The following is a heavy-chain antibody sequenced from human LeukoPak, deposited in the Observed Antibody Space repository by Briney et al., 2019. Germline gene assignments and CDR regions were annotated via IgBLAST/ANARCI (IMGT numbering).Heavy chain of an antibody. CDR3: VRDVGKGDI. V-gene: IGHV3-7*01. CDR2: IQQDGSEK. J-gene: IGHJ3*02. Sequence: PGGSLRLSCAASGFIFSSFWMSWVRQAPGKGLEWVAHIQQDGSEKYYVDSVKGRFTISRDNARNSLYLQMNSLRIEDTAVYYCVRDVGKGDIWGQGTMVTVSS. D-gene: IGHD7-27*01. CDR1: GFIFSSFW.